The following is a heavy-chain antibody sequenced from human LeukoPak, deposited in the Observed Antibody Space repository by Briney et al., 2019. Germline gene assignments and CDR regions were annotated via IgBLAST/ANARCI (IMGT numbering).Heavy chain of an antibody. Sequence: NPGESLKISCKGSGYSFTSYWIGWVRPMPGKGLEWIGIIYPGASDTRYSPSLQGQVTISADKSISTAYLQWSSLKASDTAMYYCARTGGPRHWFDPWGQGTLVTVSS. V-gene: IGHV5-51*01. CDR2: IYPGASDT. CDR1: GYSFTSYW. CDR3: ARTGGPRHWFDP. J-gene: IGHJ5*02. D-gene: IGHD1-14*01.